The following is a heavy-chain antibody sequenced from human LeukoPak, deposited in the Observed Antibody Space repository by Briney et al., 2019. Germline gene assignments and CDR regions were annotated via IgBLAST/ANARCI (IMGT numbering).Heavy chain of an antibody. V-gene: IGHV3-21*01. CDR3: AREIFWSGYYSNLHFDY. J-gene: IGHJ4*02. Sequence: GGSLRLSCVASGFTVSSNYMSWVRQAPGKGLEWVSSISNSGSYIYYADAVKGRFTISRDNAKNSLYLQMNSLRAEDTAVYYCAREIFWSGYYSNLHFDYWGRGTQVTVSS. D-gene: IGHD3-3*01. CDR2: ISNSGSYI. CDR1: GFTVSSNY.